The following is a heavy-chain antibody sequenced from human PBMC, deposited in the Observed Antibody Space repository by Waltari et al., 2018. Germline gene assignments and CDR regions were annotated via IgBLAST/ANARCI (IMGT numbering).Heavy chain of an antibody. CDR2: IRPDGQEQ. J-gene: IGHJ4*02. CDR1: RFTTSTYG. V-gene: IGHV3-7*01. D-gene: IGHD4-17*01. CDR3: ASVNGETQYRALH. Sequence: EVHLDESGGGQVQPGGSLRLPCGASRFTTSTYGMNWVSQAPGKGLEWVANIRPDGQEQKYVDSVKGRFTVSRDNAKNALYLQMNSLRPEDTAIYYCASVNGETQYRALHWGQGTLVTVSS.